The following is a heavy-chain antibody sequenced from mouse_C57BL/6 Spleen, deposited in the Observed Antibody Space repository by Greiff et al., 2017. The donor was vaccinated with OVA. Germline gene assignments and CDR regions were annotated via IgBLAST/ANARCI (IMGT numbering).Heavy chain of an antibody. CDR3: ATHYFDY. CDR2: IDPSDSYT. J-gene: IGHJ2*01. CDR1: GYTFTSYW. V-gene: IGHV1-69*01. Sequence: QVQLQQPGAELVMPGASVKLSCKASGYTFTSYWMHWVKQRPGQGLEWIGEIDPSDSYTNYTQQFKGKSTLTVDKSSSTAYMQLSSLTSEDSAVYYCATHYFDYWGQGTTLTVSS.